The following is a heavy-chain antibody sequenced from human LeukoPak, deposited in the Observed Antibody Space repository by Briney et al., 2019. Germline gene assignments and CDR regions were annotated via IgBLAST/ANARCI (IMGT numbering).Heavy chain of an antibody. CDR2: ISDDGSNK. V-gene: IGHV3-30-3*01. Sequence: GGSLRLSCAVSGFTFSSYAMHWVRQAPGKGLEWVAVISDDGSNKFYADSVKGRFTISRDNSKNTLNLQMNSLRAEDTAVYYCARVYGSSWLADYWGQGTLVTVSS. J-gene: IGHJ4*02. CDR3: ARVYGSSWLADY. D-gene: IGHD6-13*01. CDR1: GFTFSSYA.